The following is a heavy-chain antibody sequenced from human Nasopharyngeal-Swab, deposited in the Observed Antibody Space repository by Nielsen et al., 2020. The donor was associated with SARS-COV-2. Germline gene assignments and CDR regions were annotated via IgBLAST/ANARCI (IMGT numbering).Heavy chain of an antibody. CDR1: GGSFSGYY. V-gene: IGHV4-34*01. D-gene: IGHD3-16*02. Sequence: SETLSPTWAVYGGSFSGYYWSWIRQPPGKGLEWIGEINHSGSTNYHPSLRSRVTISVDTSKNQFSLKLSSVTAADTAVYYCARGGYDYVWGSYRGYFDYWGQGTLVTVSS. CDR2: INHSGST. CDR3: ARGGYDYVWGSYRGYFDY. J-gene: IGHJ4*02.